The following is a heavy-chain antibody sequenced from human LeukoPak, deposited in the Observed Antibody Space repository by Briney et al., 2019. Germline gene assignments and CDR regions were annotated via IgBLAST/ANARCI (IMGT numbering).Heavy chain of an antibody. J-gene: IGHJ5*02. CDR2: ISTSSRYI. CDR1: GFTLSTFD. CDR3: ARADCSGSTCYLRHSWFDP. Sequence: GGSLRLSCAASGFTLSTFDMNWVRQSPGKGLEWVSSISTSSRYIYYRDSVKGRFTISRDDAKNSLYLQMNSLTVEDTAVYYCARADCSGSTCYLRHSWFDPWGQGTLVTVSS. V-gene: IGHV3-21*06. D-gene: IGHD2-2*01.